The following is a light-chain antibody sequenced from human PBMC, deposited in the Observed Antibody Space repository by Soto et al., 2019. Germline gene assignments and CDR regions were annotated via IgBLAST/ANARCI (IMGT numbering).Light chain of an antibody. Sequence: EIILTQSPGTLSLSPGERATLSCRASESVSDNYLAWYQQRSGQAPRLVIYGASSSASAVPDRFSGSGSGADFTLTISRLEPEDFAVYYCLQYGSSPLTFGGGTKVEIK. V-gene: IGKV3-20*01. J-gene: IGKJ4*01. CDR2: GAS. CDR3: LQYGSSPLT. CDR1: ESVSDNY.